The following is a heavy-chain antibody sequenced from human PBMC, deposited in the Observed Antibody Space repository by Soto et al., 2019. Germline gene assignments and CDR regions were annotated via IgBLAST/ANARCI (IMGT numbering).Heavy chain of an antibody. CDR1: GGTFNNYA. CDR3: ASFDGTLVRGGRSSPYEMDV. D-gene: IGHD3-10*01. CDR2: IIPTFGTG. V-gene: IGHV1-69*01. J-gene: IGHJ6*02. Sequence: QVLLVQSGPEVKKPGSSVKVSCKASGGTFNNYAINWVRQAPGKGLEWMGGIIPTFGTGNHAQKFQGRDTIAADQATTTAYMELNSLRSEDTARYYCASFDGTLVRGGRSSPYEMDVWGQGTTVIVSS.